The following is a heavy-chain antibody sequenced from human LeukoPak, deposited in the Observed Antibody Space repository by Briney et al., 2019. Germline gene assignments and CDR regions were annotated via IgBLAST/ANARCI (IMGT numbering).Heavy chain of an antibody. D-gene: IGHD1-1*01. Sequence: GASVKVSCKASGGTFSGYAISWVRQAPGQGLEWMGGIIPIFGTANYAQKFQGRVTITADKSTSTAYMELSSLRSEDTAVYYCARSLTVNWNYFDYWGQGTLVTVSS. J-gene: IGHJ4*02. CDR2: IIPIFGTA. CDR3: ARSLTVNWNYFDY. V-gene: IGHV1-69*06. CDR1: GGTFSGYA.